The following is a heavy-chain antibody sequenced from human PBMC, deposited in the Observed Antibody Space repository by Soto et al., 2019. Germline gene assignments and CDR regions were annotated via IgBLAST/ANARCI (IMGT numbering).Heavy chain of an antibody. Sequence: ASVKVSCKASGYTFTSYGISWVRQAPGQGLEWMGWISAYNGNTNYAQKLQGRVTMTTDTSTSTAYMELRSLRSDDTAVYYCAREAVAGTTGEVGFLIWFDPWGQGTLVTVSS. D-gene: IGHD6-19*01. CDR2: ISAYNGNT. V-gene: IGHV1-18*01. J-gene: IGHJ5*02. CDR3: AREAVAGTTGEVGFLIWFDP. CDR1: GYTFTSYG.